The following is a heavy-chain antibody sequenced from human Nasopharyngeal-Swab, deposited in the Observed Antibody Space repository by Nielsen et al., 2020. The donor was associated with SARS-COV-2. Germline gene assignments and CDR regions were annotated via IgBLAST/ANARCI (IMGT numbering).Heavy chain of an antibody. V-gene: IGHV7-4-1*02. CDR2: INTNTGNP. Sequence: ASVKVSCKASGYTFTSYAMNWVRQAPGQGLEWMGWINTNTGNPTYAQGFTGRFVFSLDTSVNTAYLQISSLKAEDTAVYYCARDTRSSWYYYYGMDVWGQGTTVTVSS. CDR3: ARDTRSSWYYYYGMDV. J-gene: IGHJ6*02. CDR1: GYTFTSYA. D-gene: IGHD6-13*01.